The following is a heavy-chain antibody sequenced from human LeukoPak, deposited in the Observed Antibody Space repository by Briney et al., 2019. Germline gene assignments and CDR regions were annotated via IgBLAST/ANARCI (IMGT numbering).Heavy chain of an antibody. Sequence: PSETLSLTCAVYGGSFSGYYWSWIRQPPGKGLEWIGEINHSGSTNYNPSLKSRVTISVDTSKNQFSLKLSSVTAADTAVYYCARTLRGLWFGELLSTNAFDIWGQGTMVTVSS. V-gene: IGHV4-34*01. CDR2: INHSGST. CDR3: ARTLRGLWFGELLSTNAFDI. D-gene: IGHD3-10*01. J-gene: IGHJ3*02. CDR1: GGSFSGYY.